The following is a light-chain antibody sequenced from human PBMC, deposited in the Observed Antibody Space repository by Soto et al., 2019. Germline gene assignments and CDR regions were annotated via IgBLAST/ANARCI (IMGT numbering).Light chain of an antibody. CDR1: QSVSSSY. CDR3: RQYGSSPGYT. CDR2: GAY. V-gene: IGKV3-20*01. Sequence: EIVLTQSPGTLSLSPGERATLSCRASQSVSSSYLAWYQQKPGQAPRLLTYGAYIRATGIPDRFSGSGSGTDFPLPISRLEADDFAVYYCRQYGSSPGYTFGQGPQLEIK. J-gene: IGKJ2*01.